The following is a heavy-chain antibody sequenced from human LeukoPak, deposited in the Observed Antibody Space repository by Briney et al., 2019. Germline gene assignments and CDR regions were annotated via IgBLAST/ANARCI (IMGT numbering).Heavy chain of an antibody. D-gene: IGHD1-26*01. CDR3: ARGFLYSGSSDFDY. V-gene: IGHV1-18*01. Sequence: ASVKVSCKASGYTFTNYGISWVRQAPGQGLEWMGWINVYNGNTNYAQKLQGRVTMTTDTSTSTAYMELRSPRSDDTAVYYCARGFLYSGSSDFDYWGQGTLVTVSS. CDR1: GYTFTNYG. CDR2: INVYNGNT. J-gene: IGHJ4*02.